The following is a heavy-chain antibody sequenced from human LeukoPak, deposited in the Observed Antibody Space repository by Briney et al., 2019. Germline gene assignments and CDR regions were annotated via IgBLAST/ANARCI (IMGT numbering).Heavy chain of an antibody. CDR3: ATAQYYDFWSGLN. Sequence: GASVKVSCKASGYTFTCYYMHWVRQAPGQGLEWMGRINPNSGGTNYAQKFQGRVTMTEDTSTDTAYMELSSLRSEDTAVYYCATAQYYDFWSGLNWGQGTLVTVSS. D-gene: IGHD3-3*01. CDR1: GYTFTCYY. V-gene: IGHV1-2*06. J-gene: IGHJ4*02. CDR2: INPNSGGT.